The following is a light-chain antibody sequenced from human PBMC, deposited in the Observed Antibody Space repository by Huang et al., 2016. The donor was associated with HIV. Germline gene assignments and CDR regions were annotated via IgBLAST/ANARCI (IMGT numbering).Light chain of an antibody. CDR2: WAS. J-gene: IGKJ1*01. V-gene: IGKV4-1*01. CDR1: QSVYSSSTSKDY. Sequence: DIIMTQSPDSLAVSLGERATLNCRSSQSVYSSSTSKDYMAWFQQKPGQPPRLLLFWASTREAGVPDRFTGSGSGTHFTLTIASLEAEDAAIYYRQQYYSSPQTFGQGTRVEVK. CDR3: QQYYSSPQT.